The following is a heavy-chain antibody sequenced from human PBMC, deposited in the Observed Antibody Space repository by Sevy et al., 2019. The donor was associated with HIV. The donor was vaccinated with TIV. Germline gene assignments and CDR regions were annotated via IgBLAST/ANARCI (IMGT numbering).Heavy chain of an antibody. CDR3: ARDKNHYDRSVYYDAFDI. CDR1: GFIFSSFW. CDR2: IKEDGSDK. Sequence: GGSLRLSCAASGFIFSSFWMTWVRQAPGKGLEWVANIKEDGSDKNYLDSVKGRFTISRDNAKNSLYLQMNSLRAEDTAVYYCARDKNHYDRSVYYDAFDIWGQGTMVTVSS. V-gene: IGHV3-7*03. J-gene: IGHJ3*02. D-gene: IGHD3-22*01.